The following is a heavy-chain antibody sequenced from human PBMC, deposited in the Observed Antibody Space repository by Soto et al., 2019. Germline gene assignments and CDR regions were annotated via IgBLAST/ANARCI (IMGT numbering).Heavy chain of an antibody. J-gene: IGHJ4*01. Sequence: SLRLSCAASGLTFSSFGMHWVRKAPGKGLEWVAVISYDGSNKYYADSVKGRFTISRDNSKNTLYLQMNSLRAEDTAVYYCAQELRIKQELLLVLAYWGHGALDTVSS. CDR1: GLTFSSFG. CDR3: AQELRIKQELLLVLAY. V-gene: IGHV3-30*18. D-gene: IGHD2-15*01. CDR2: ISYDGSNK.